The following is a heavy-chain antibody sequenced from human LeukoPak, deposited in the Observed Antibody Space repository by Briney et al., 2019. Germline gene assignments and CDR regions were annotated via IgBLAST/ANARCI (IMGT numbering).Heavy chain of an antibody. CDR2: IKQDGSEK. V-gene: IGHV3-7*01. CDR3: ARLGAAVAGYDY. D-gene: IGHD6-19*01. Sequence: GGSLRLSCGASGFTFSRYWMSWVRQAPGKGLEWVANIKQDGSEKHYVDSVKGRFTISRDNAKNTLYLQMNSLRVEDSAVYYCARLGAAVAGYDYWGQGTLVTVSS. J-gene: IGHJ4*02. CDR1: GFTFSRYW.